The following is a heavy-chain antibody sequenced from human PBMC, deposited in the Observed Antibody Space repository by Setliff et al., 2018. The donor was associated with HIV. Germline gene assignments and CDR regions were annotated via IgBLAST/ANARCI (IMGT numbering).Heavy chain of an antibody. D-gene: IGHD3-9*01. CDR3: ARVSGLRCFDWSPMSGGMDV. Sequence: ASVKVSCKASGYTFTSYDINWVRQATGQGLEWMGWMNPNSGNTGYAQKFQGRVTMTRNTSISTAYMELSSLRSEDTAVYYCARVSGLRCFDWSPMSGGMDVWGQGTTVTVSS. V-gene: IGHV1-8*01. CDR1: GYTFTSYD. J-gene: IGHJ6*02. CDR2: MNPNSGNT.